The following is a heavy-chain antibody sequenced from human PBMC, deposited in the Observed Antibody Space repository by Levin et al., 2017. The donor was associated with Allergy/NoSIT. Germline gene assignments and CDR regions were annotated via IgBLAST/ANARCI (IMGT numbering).Heavy chain of an antibody. J-gene: IGHJ4*02. D-gene: IGHD3-22*01. V-gene: IGHV4-34*01. Sequence: TSETLSLTCAIYGGSFSGYYWSWIRQPPGKGLEWIGEINHSGSTNYNPSLKSRVTISVDTSKNQFSLKLSSVTAADTAVYYCASGPARRWSYFESSTDPLDYWGQGTLVTVSS. CDR2: INHSGST. CDR1: GGSFSGYY. CDR3: ASGPARRWSYFESSTDPLDY.